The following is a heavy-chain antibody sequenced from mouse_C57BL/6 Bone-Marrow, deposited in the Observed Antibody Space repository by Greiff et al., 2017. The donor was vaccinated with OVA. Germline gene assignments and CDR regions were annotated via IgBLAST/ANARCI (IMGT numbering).Heavy chain of an antibody. V-gene: IGHV1-42*01. D-gene: IGHD2-1*01. Sequence: EVQLQESGPELVKPGASVKISCKASGYSFTGYYMNWVKQSSEKSLEWIGEINPSTGGTTYNQKFKAKATLTVDKSSSTAYMQLKSLTSEDSAVYYCARLNGNSFDYWGQGTTLTVSS. CDR1: GYSFTGYY. J-gene: IGHJ2*01. CDR3: ARLNGNSFDY. CDR2: INPSTGGT.